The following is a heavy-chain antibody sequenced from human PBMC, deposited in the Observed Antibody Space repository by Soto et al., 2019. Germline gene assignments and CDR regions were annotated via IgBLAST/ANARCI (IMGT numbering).Heavy chain of an antibody. Sequence: QIQMVQSGAEVKQPGASVKISCKTSGYTFSSYSINCVRQAPGQGLVWMAWISTTSGNTHYAESVQGRVTVTLDKSARTAFMEMWGLTSDDTAVYFCARDNGYYDFWGQGTLVTVSS. CDR3: ARDNGYYDF. D-gene: IGHD2-8*01. CDR2: ISTTSGNT. V-gene: IGHV1-18*01. J-gene: IGHJ4*02. CDR1: GYTFSSYS.